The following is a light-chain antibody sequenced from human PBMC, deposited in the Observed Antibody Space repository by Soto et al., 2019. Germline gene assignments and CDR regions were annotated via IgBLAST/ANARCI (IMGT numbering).Light chain of an antibody. V-gene: IGLV1-51*02. CDR3: GTWDRSLIAL. CDR1: SSNNWSND. J-gene: IGLJ1*01. CDR2: ENS. Sequence: SVLAQPPSVSAAPGQKVTISCSGKSSNNWSNDVSWYQHPPGKAPNLLIYENSQRPSGIPDRFSGSKSGTSATLGITGLQTGDEADYYCGTWDRSLIALFGTGTKVTVL.